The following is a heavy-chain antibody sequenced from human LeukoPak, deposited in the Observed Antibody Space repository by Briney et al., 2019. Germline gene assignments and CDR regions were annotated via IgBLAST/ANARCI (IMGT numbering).Heavy chain of an antibody. CDR2: IYPGDSDT. D-gene: IGHD2-15*01. Sequence: PGESLKISCKGSGYSFTSYWIGWVRQMPGEGLEWMGIIYPGDSDTRYSPSFQGQVTISADKSISTAYLQWSSLKASDTAMYYCARRSVLCSGGSCYYYDWYFDLWGRGTLVTVSS. J-gene: IGHJ2*01. V-gene: IGHV5-51*01. CDR3: ARRSVLCSGGSCYYYDWYFDL. CDR1: GYSFTSYW.